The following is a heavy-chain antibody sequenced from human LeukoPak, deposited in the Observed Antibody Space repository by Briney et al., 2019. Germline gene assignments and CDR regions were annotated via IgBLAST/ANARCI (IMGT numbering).Heavy chain of an antibody. V-gene: IGHV4-59*01. CDR3: ARGRGDFDY. Sequence: IPSETLSLTCTVSGGSISSYYWSWIRQPPGKGLEWIGYIYYSGSTNYNPSLKSRVTISVDTSKNQFSLKLSPVTAADTAVYYCARGRGDFDYWGQGTLVTVSS. CDR1: GGSISSYY. CDR2: IYYSGST. J-gene: IGHJ4*02.